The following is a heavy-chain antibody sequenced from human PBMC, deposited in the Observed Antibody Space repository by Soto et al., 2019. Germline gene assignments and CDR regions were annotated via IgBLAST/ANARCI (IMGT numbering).Heavy chain of an antibody. CDR1: GGSISTYY. J-gene: IGHJ6*02. CDR3: ARYSSNWFQTEGMDV. D-gene: IGHD6-13*01. V-gene: IGHV4-4*07. Sequence: SETLSLTCTVSGGSISTYYWSWIRQPAGKGLEWIGRIDTSGNTNYNPSLKSRVTMSVDTSKKQFSLKLTSVTAADTAVYYCARYSSNWFQTEGMDVWGQGTTVTV. CDR2: IDTSGNT.